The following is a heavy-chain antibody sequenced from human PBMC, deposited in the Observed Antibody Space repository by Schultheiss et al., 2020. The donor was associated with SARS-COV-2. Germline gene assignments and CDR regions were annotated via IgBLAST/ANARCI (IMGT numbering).Heavy chain of an antibody. V-gene: IGHV3-66*01. CDR2: IYSGGST. CDR3: ARGVAAAGSFEVGGRGRKNWFDP. Sequence: GESLKISCAASGFTFANYEMNWVRQAPGKGLEWVSVIYSGGSTYYADSVKGRFTISRDNAKNSLYLQMNSLRAEDTAVYYCARGVAAAGSFEVGGRGRKNWFDPWGQGTLVTVSS. CDR1: GFTFANYE. J-gene: IGHJ5*02. D-gene: IGHD6-13*01.